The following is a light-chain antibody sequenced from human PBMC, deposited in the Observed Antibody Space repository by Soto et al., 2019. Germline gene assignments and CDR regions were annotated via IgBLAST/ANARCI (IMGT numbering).Light chain of an antibody. CDR3: QQYSSFST. V-gene: IGKV1-5*03. J-gene: IGKJ4*01. CDR2: KAS. CDR1: QSISDW. Sequence: IQMTQSPSTLTASVGDRVTITCRASQSISDWLAWYQQKPGKAPNLLIYKASSLESGVPSRFSGSGSGTEFTLTISSLQPDDFATYYCQQYSSFSTFGGGTKVEI.